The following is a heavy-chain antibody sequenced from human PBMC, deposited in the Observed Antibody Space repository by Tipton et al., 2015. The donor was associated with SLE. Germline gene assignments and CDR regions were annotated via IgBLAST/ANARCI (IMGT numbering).Heavy chain of an antibody. CDR3: AKDTLDILTGYPGAFDI. CDR2: ISWNSGSI. D-gene: IGHD3-9*01. Sequence: LRLSCAASGFTFDDYAMHWVRQAPGKGLEWVSGISWNSGSIGYADSVKGRFTISRDNAKNSLYLQMNSLRAEDTALYYCAKDTLDILTGYPGAFDIWGQGTMVTVSS. V-gene: IGHV3-9*01. J-gene: IGHJ3*02. CDR1: GFTFDDYA.